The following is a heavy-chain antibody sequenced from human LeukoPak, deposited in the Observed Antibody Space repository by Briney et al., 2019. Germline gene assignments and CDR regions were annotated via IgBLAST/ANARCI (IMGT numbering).Heavy chain of an antibody. Sequence: GASLKISCKGSGSIFTSYWIGWVRQLPGKGLEWMGIIYTGDSDTRYSPSFQGQVTISADKSISTAYLQWSSLKASDTAMYYCARHYALNYYMDVWGKGTTVTVSS. V-gene: IGHV5-51*01. CDR2: IYTGDSDT. D-gene: IGHD4-17*01. CDR3: ARHYALNYYMDV. J-gene: IGHJ6*03. CDR1: GSIFTSYW.